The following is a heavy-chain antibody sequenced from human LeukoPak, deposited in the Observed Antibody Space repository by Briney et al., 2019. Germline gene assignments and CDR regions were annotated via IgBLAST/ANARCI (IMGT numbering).Heavy chain of an antibody. J-gene: IGHJ4*02. CDR2: IYSSGST. CDR3: ARLRSAWYIDY. V-gene: IGHV4-4*07. Sequence: SETLSLTCTVSGGSVSSYYWSWIRQPAGRGLEWIGRIYSSGSTNYNPALKSRVTMSVDTSKNQFSLKLSSVTAADAAVYFCARLRSAWYIDYWAKGTLVPVSS. CDR1: GGSVSSYY. D-gene: IGHD6-19*01.